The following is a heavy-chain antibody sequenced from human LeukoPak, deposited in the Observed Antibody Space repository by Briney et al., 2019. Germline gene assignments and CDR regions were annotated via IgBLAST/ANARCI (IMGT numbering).Heavy chain of an antibody. Sequence: GGSLRLSCAASGFTFSSYSMNWVRQAPGKGLEWVSYISSSSSTLYYADSVKGRLTISRDNGKNSLYLQMNSLRAEDTAVYYCARDVSLRFLEWLHFDYWGQGTLVTVSS. CDR1: GFTFSSYS. CDR2: ISSSSSTL. CDR3: ARDVSLRFLEWLHFDY. V-gene: IGHV3-48*01. D-gene: IGHD3-3*01. J-gene: IGHJ4*02.